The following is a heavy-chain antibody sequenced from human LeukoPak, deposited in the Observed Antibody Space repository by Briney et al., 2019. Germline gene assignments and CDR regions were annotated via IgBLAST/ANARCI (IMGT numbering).Heavy chain of an antibody. D-gene: IGHD3-3*01. CDR2: MNPNSGNT. CDR3: ARDSTIFGVVTFDY. Sequence: ASVKVSCKASGYTFTSYDINWVRQATGQGLEWMGWMNPNSGNTGYAQKFQGRVTMTRNTSISTAYMELSSLRSEDTAVYYCARDSTIFGVVTFDYWGQGTLVTVSS. V-gene: IGHV1-8*01. CDR1: GYTFTSYD. J-gene: IGHJ4*02.